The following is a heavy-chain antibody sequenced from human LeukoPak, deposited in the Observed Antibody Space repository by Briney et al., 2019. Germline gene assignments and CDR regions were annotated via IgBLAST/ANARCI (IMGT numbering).Heavy chain of an antibody. Sequence: QPGGSLRLSCAASGFTFSNYGMSWVRQAPGKGLEWVSGISGSGGGTYYADSVKGRFTISRDNSENTLYLQMNSLRVEDTAVYYCAKEIVSAWYFLFDYWGQGTLVTVSS. J-gene: IGHJ4*02. CDR1: GFTFSNYG. D-gene: IGHD6-19*01. CDR2: ISGSGGGT. V-gene: IGHV3-23*01. CDR3: AKEIVSAWYFLFDY.